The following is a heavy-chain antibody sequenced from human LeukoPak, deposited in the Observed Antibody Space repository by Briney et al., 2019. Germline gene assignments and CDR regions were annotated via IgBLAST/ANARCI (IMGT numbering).Heavy chain of an antibody. CDR1: GFIYDDYD. J-gene: IGHJ4*02. Sequence: PGGSLRLSCAASGFIYDDYDMSWVRQAPGKGLEWVSGINWNGDSTGYVDSVKGRFTISRDNSKNTLYLQMNSLRAEDTAVYFCARRSGVAVAGAFDYWGQGTLVTVSS. CDR3: ARRSGVAVAGAFDY. D-gene: IGHD6-19*01. V-gene: IGHV3-20*04. CDR2: INWNGDST.